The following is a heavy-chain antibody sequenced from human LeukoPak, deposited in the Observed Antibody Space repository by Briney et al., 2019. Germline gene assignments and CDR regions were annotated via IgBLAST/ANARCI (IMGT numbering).Heavy chain of an antibody. CDR3: ASAYSSTWRGYFDY. CDR2: ISSNGGST. V-gene: IGHV3-64*01. Sequence: GGSLRLSCAASGFTFSSYAMHWVRQAPGKGLESVSAISSNGGSTYYANSVRGKFTISRDNSKNTLYLQMGSLRAEDMAVYYCASAYSSTWRGYFDYWGQGTLVTVSS. CDR1: GFTFSSYA. D-gene: IGHD6-13*01. J-gene: IGHJ4*02.